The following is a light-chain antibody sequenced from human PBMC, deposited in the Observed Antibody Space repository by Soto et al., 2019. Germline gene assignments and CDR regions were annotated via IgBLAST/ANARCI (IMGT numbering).Light chain of an antibody. J-gene: IGKJ3*01. CDR3: QKYSSVPV. CDR2: AAS. CDR1: QDIRNF. Sequence: DLQMTQSPTSLSASVGDRVTITCRASQDIRNFVAWYQQKPGKAPKLLIYAASTLQSGVPSRFSGSGSGTDFTLPINSLQPEDVATYSCQKYSSVPVFGPGTKVEIK. V-gene: IGKV1-27*01.